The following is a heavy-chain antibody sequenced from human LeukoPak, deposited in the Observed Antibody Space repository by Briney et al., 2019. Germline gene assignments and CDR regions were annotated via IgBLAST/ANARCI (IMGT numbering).Heavy chain of an antibody. CDR3: ARAAGRWLPFFDY. J-gene: IGHJ4*02. V-gene: IGHV3-48*03. CDR2: ISSSGSTI. D-gene: IGHD5-24*01. CDR1: GFTFSSYE. Sequence: GGSLRLSCAASGFTFSSYEMNWVRQAPGKGLEWVSYISSSGSTIYYADSVKGRFTISRDNAKNSLYLQMNSLRAEDPAVYYCARAAGRWLPFFDYWGQGTLVTVSS.